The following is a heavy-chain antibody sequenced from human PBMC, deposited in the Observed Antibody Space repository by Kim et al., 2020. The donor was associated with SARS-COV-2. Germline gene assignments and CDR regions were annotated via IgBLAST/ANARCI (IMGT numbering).Heavy chain of an antibody. J-gene: IGHJ3*02. CDR3: ARDRWVLIAVAGYDAFDI. CDR1: GFTFSDYY. CDR2: ISSSGSTI. Sequence: GGSLRLSCAASGFTFSDYYMSWIHQAPGKGLEWVSYISSSGSTIYYADSVKGRFTISRDNAKNSLYLQMNSLRAEDTAVYYCARDRWVLIAVAGYDAFDIWDQGTMVTVSS. D-gene: IGHD6-19*01. V-gene: IGHV3-11*01.